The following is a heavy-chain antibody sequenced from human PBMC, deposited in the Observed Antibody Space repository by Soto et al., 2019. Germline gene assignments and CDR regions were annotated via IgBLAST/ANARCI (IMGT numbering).Heavy chain of an antibody. Sequence: ASVKVSCKASGYTFTSYAMHWVRQAPGQRLEWMGWINAGNGNTKYSQKFQGRVTITRDTSASTAYMELSSLRSEDTAVYYCARDLYCGGDCYSAGYFQHWGQGTLVTVSS. V-gene: IGHV1-3*01. CDR1: GYTFTSYA. CDR3: ARDLYCGGDCYSAGYFQH. D-gene: IGHD2-21*02. CDR2: INAGNGNT. J-gene: IGHJ1*01.